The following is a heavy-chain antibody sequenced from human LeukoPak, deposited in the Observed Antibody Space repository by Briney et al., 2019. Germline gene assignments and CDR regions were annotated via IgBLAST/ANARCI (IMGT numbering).Heavy chain of an antibody. V-gene: IGHV4-30-4*01. D-gene: IGHD2-15*01. CDR3: TRGLPSDKIDY. Sequence: SETLSLTCTVSGGSISSGDYIWAWIRQPPGKGLEWIGRMHYGGSPSYNPSLQSRVTISADTSKNQFSLSLYSVTAADTAVYYCTRGLPSDKIDYWGQGTLVTVSS. CDR2: MHYGGSP. CDR1: GGSISSGDYI. J-gene: IGHJ4*02.